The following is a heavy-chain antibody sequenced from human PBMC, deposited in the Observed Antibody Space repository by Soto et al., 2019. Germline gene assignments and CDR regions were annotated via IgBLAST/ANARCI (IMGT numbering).Heavy chain of an antibody. CDR3: ARDMEARYFFDY. D-gene: IGHD3-9*01. Sequence: LRLSCAASGFTFSTYAMHGLRQAPGKGLEWVAVLSYDGNNIFYANSVKGRFTISRDNSKNTLYLQMNTLRAEDTAVYYCARDMEARYFFDYWGQGTLVTVSS. J-gene: IGHJ4*02. CDR1: GFTFSTYA. CDR2: LSYDGNNI. V-gene: IGHV3-30-3*01.